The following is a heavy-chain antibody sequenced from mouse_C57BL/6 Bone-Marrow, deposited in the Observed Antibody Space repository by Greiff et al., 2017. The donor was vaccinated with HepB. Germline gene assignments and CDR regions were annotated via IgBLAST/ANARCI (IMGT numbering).Heavy chain of an antibody. CDR2: IWRGGST. Sequence: QVQLKESGPGLVQPSQSLSITCTVSGFSLTSYGVHWVRQSPGKGLEWLGVIWRGGSTDFNAAFMSRLSITKNNSKSQVFFKMNSLQAYDTAIYYCAKKSYWDYYAMDYWGQGTSVTVSS. CDR3: AKKSYWDYYAMDY. D-gene: IGHD2-12*01. CDR1: GFSLTSYG. V-gene: IGHV2-5*01. J-gene: IGHJ4*01.